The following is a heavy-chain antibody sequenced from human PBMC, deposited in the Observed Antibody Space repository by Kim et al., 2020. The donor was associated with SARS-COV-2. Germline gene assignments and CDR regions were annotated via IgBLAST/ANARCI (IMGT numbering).Heavy chain of an antibody. V-gene: IGHV4-39*07. Sequence: SETLSLTCTVSGGSISSSSYYWGWIRQPPGKGLEWIGSIYYSGSTYYNPSLKSRVTITVDTSKNQFSLKLSSVTAADTAVYYCARDIGNRIPGYWGQGTLVTVSS. CDR1: GGSISSSSYY. J-gene: IGHJ4*02. D-gene: IGHD2-2*01. CDR3: ARDIGNRIPGY. CDR2: IYYSGST.